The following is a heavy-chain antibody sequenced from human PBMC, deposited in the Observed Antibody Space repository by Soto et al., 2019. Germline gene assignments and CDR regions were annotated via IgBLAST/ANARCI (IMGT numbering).Heavy chain of an antibody. Sequence: GESLKISCRGYGYSFTSYLICWVRQMSVKGLEWMGIIYPGDSNTRYSPYFQGQVNISAEKSISTAYLQWSSLKASDTAMYYCARGLSSAYYIEWGQGTMVPVS. D-gene: IGHD3-22*01. CDR2: IYPGDSNT. V-gene: IGHV5-51*01. CDR3: ARGLSSAYYIE. CDR1: GYSFTSYL. J-gene: IGHJ3*01.